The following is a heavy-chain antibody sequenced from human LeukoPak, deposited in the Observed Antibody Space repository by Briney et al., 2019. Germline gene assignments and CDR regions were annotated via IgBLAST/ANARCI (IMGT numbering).Heavy chain of an antibody. CDR3: TRGGGYSYGSFDY. CDR2: ISYDGSNK. D-gene: IGHD5-18*01. Sequence: GGSLRLSCAASGFTFSSYGMHWVRQAPGKGLEWVAVISYDGSNKYYADSVKGRFTISRDNSKNTLYLQMNSLRAEDTAVYYCTRGGGYSYGSFDYWGQGTLVTVSS. J-gene: IGHJ4*02. CDR1: GFTFSSYG. V-gene: IGHV3-30*03.